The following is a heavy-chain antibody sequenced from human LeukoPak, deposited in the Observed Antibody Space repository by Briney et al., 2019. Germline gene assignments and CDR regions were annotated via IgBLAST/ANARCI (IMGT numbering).Heavy chain of an antibody. V-gene: IGHV4-34*01. D-gene: IGHD4-17*01. Sequence: PSETLSLTCAVYGGSFSDYYWNWIRQPPERGLEWIGEINHSGSTNYNPSLKSRVTISIDTSKNQFSLKLSSVTVADTAVYYCARDRLGPSVTTHYYYVMDVWGQGTTVTVSS. CDR2: INHSGST. CDR1: GGSFSDYY. J-gene: IGHJ6*02. CDR3: ARDRLGPSVTTHYYYVMDV.